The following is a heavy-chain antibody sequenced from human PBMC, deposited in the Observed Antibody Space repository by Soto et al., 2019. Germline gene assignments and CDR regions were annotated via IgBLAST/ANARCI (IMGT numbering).Heavy chain of an antibody. Sequence: LRLSCSASGFTFNNYAMAWVRQAPGEGLEWVSGISGSGATPYYADSVKGRFTISRDNSKNTLFLQMNSLSAEDTAVYFCAKAGYCTGVSCYFYYFDSWGQGTLVTVSS. D-gene: IGHD2-15*01. CDR3: AKAGYCTGVSCYFYYFDS. J-gene: IGHJ4*02. CDR1: GFTFNNYA. V-gene: IGHV3-23*01. CDR2: ISGSGATP.